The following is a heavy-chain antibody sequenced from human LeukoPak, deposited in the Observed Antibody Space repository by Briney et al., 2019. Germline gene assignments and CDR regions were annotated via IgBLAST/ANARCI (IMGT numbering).Heavy chain of an antibody. CDR3: AGAYCGGDCYSGRAFDI. D-gene: IGHD2-21*02. Sequence: SETLSLTCTVSGGSISGYYWTWIRQPPGKGLEWIGYIYYSGTTNYNPSLKRRVTISLDMSRNKFSLTLRSVTAADTAVYYCAGAYCGGDCYSGRAFDIWGQGTMVTVSS. V-gene: IGHV4-59*01. CDR1: GGSISGYY. CDR2: IYYSGTT. J-gene: IGHJ3*02.